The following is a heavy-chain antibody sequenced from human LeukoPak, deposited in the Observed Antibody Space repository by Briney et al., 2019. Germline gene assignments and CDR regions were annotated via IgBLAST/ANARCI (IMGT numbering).Heavy chain of an antibody. CDR3: ARENILEDTSTVDY. Sequence: PGGFLRLSCAASGFTLSRFNMNWVRQAPGKGLEWVSFISLSGSYMYYADSVKGRFTITRDNGKNSLYLQMDSLRGEDTAVYYCARENILEDTSTVDYWGQGTLVTVSS. V-gene: IGHV3-21*06. CDR2: ISLSGSYM. CDR1: GFTLSRFN. D-gene: IGHD5-12*01. J-gene: IGHJ4*02.